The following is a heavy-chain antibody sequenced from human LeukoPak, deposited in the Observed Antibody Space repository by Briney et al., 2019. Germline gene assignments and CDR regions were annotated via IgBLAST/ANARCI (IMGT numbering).Heavy chain of an antibody. J-gene: IGHJ5*02. V-gene: IGHV3-23*01. CDR3: AKDRVGTDYNWFDP. Sequence: PGGSLRLSCAASGFTFSSYAMSWVRQAPGKGLEWVSAISGSGGSTYYADSVKGRFTISRDNSKNTLYLQMNSLRAEVTAVYYCAKDRVGTDYNWFDPWGQGTLVTVSS. D-gene: IGHD1-26*01. CDR1: GFTFSSYA. CDR2: ISGSGGST.